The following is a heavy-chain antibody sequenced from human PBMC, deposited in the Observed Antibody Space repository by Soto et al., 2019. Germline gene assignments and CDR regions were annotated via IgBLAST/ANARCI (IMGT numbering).Heavy chain of an antibody. CDR1: GGSFRGYY. Sequence: SETLSLTCAVYGGSFRGYYSTWIRPPPGKGLERNREINHSRSTNYNPSLKSRVTISVDTSKNQFSLKLSSVTAADTAVYYCARGGSDSSSYYYYYMDVWGKGTTVTVSS. CDR3: ARGGSDSSSYYYYYMDV. D-gene: IGHD6-6*01. J-gene: IGHJ6*03. CDR2: INHSRST. V-gene: IGHV4-34*01.